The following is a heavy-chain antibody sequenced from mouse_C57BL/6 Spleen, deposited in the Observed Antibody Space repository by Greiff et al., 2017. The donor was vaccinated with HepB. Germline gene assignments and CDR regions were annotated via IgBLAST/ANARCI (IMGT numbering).Heavy chain of an antibody. V-gene: IGHV1-80*01. Sequence: VMLVESGAELVKPGASVKISCKASGYAFSSYWMNWVKQRPGKGLEWIGQIYPGDGDTNYNGKFKGKATLTADKSSSTAYMQLSSLTSEDSAVYFCARWTVVATDYYAMDYWGQGTSVTVSS. CDR2: IYPGDGDT. D-gene: IGHD1-1*01. CDR1: GYAFSSYW. J-gene: IGHJ4*01. CDR3: ARWTVVATDYYAMDY.